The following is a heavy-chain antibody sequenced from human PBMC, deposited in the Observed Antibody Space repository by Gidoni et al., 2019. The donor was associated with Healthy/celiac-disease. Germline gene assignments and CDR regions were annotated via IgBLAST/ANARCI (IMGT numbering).Heavy chain of an antibody. J-gene: IGHJ4*02. Sequence: QVQLKQWGAGLLKPSETLSLTCAVYGGSFSGYYWSWIRQPPGKGLEWIGEINHSGSTNYNPSLKSRVTISVDTSKNQFSLKLSSVTAADTAVYYCARGRRHYDSSGYFGYWGQGTLVTVSS. CDR3: ARGRRHYDSSGYFGY. CDR2: INHSGST. V-gene: IGHV4-34*01. CDR1: GGSFSGYY. D-gene: IGHD3-22*01.